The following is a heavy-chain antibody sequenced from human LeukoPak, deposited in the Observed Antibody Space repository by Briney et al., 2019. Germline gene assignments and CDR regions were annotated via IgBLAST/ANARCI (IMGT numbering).Heavy chain of an antibody. CDR3: ARDPTDYFASGSYFEHYGMDV. V-gene: IGHV1-69*05. Sequence: SVKVSCKASGGIFSSYAISWVRQAPGQGLEWMGGIIPIFGTANYAQKFQGRVTMTRDTSTSTVHMELSSLRSEDTAVYYCARDPTDYFASGSYFEHYGMDVWGQGTTVTVSS. CDR2: IIPIFGTA. J-gene: IGHJ6*02. CDR1: GGIFSSYA. D-gene: IGHD3-10*01.